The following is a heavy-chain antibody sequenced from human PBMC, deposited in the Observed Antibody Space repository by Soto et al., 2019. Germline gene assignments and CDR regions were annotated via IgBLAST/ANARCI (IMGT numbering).Heavy chain of an antibody. Sequence: SETLSLTCTVSGGSISGYYWSWLRQPPGKGLEWIGYIYNIGSTNYNPSLRSRVTMSIDTSQEQFSLKLSSVTATDTAVYYCARLGLTYYYDSSGYFSDYWGQGTLVTVSS. J-gene: IGHJ4*02. CDR2: IYNIGST. D-gene: IGHD3-22*01. V-gene: IGHV4-59*08. CDR1: GGSISGYY. CDR3: ARLGLTYYYDSSGYFSDY.